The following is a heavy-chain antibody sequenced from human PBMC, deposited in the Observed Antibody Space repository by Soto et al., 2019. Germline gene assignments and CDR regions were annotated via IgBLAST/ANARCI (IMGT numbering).Heavy chain of an antibody. CDR2: INHSGST. D-gene: IGHD6-13*01. CDR3: ARVRQAAGTSASVMQRRANHRTGPDAFDI. J-gene: IGHJ3*02. CDR1: GGSFSGYY. Sequence: QVQLQQWGAGLLKPSETLSLTCAVYGGSFSGYYWSWIRQPPGKGLEWIGEINHSGSTNYNPSLKSRVTISVDTAKNQFSLKLSSVTAADTAVYYCARVRQAAGTSASVMQRRANHRTGPDAFDIWGQGTMVTVSS. V-gene: IGHV4-34*01.